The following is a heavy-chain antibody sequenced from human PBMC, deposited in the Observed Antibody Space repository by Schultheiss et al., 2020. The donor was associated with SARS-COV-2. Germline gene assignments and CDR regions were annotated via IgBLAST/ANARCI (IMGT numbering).Heavy chain of an antibody. Sequence: SQTLSLTCAVYGGSFSGYYWSWIRQPPGKGLEWIGEINHSGSTNYNPSLKSRVTISVDTSKNQLSLNLRSVTAADTAVYYCARSSYEYGSFDHWGQGALVTVSS. V-gene: IGHV4-34*01. D-gene: IGHD2-2*01. CDR1: GGSFSGYY. CDR2: INHSGST. J-gene: IGHJ4*02. CDR3: ARSSYEYGSFDH.